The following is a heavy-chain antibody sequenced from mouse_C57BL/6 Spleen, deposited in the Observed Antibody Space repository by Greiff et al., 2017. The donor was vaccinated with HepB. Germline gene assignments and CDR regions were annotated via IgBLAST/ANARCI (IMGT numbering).Heavy chain of an antibody. CDR3: ARFSGTGGYAMDY. D-gene: IGHD4-1*01. CDR2: IYPGDGDT. CDR1: GYAFSSSW. V-gene: IGHV1-82*01. J-gene: IGHJ4*01. Sequence: QVQLQQSGPELVKPGASVKISCKASGYAFSSSWMNWVKQRPGKGLEWIGRIYPGDGDTNYNGKFKGKATLTADKSSSTAYMQLSSLTSEDSAVYFCARFSGTGGYAMDYWGQGTSVTVSS.